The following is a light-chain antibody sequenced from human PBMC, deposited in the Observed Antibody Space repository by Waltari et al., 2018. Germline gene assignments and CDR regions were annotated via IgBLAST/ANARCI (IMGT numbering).Light chain of an antibody. J-gene: IGKJ1*01. V-gene: IGKV2D-29*01. CDR2: GIS. CDR3: MQTKQFPWT. CDR1: QSLLYTDGKTY. Sequence: DIVMTQTPVSLSVTPGQSASISCKSSQSLLYTDGKTYFYWYLQKAGQPPQLLFYGISKRFCGVPDRFRGSGSGTDFTLKISRVEAEDVGVYYCMQTKQFPWTLGQGTKVEVK.